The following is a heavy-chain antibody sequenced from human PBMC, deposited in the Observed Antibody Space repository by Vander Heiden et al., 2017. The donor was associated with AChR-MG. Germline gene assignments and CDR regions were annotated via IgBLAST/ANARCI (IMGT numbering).Heavy chain of an antibody. CDR3: AKDGTGYWFDP. CDR1: GGTFGNYA. CDR2: IIPIFGTG. J-gene: IGHJ5*02. V-gene: IGHV1-69*01. Sequence: QVQLVQSGAEVKRPGSSVKVSCEASGGTFGNYAISWGRQAPGQGLEWMGGIIPIFGTGNYAQRFQGRLTITADESTDTVYMELSSLNSKDTAVYYCAKDGTGYWFDPWGQGTQVTVSS.